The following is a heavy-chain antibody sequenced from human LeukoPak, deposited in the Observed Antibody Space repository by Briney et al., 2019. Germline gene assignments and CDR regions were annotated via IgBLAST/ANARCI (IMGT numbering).Heavy chain of an antibody. CDR1: GGSISSGSYS. V-gene: IGHV4-30-2*01. Sequence: SQTLSLTCAVSGGSISSGSYSWSWIRQPPGKGLEWIGYIYPRGSTYYNPSLKSRVILSLDKSANQFSLNLSSVIAADTAVYYCARFSPRAMGNYLDFWGQGTLVTVSS. CDR2: IYPRGST. CDR3: ARFSPRAMGNYLDF. J-gene: IGHJ4*02. D-gene: IGHD7-27*01.